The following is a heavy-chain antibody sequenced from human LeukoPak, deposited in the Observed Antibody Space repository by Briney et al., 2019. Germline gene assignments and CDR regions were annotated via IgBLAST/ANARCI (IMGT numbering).Heavy chain of an antibody. J-gene: IGHJ1*01. CDR3: ARAQEYYYDSSGFQH. CDR1: GGSLSSYY. Sequence: SETLSLTCTVSGGSLSSYYWSWIRQPPGKGLEWIGHIHYSGRTNYNPSLKSRVTISVDTSKNQFSLKLSSVTAADTAVYYCARAQEYYYDSSGFQHWGQGTLVTVSS. CDR2: IHYSGRT. D-gene: IGHD3-22*01. V-gene: IGHV4-59*01.